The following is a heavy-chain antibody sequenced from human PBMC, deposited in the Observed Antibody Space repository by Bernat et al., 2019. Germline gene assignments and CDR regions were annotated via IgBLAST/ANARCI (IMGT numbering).Heavy chain of an antibody. J-gene: IGHJ4*02. D-gene: IGHD3-16*01. CDR3: ARDKGENFEY. CDR1: GFTFRSYS. CDR2: ISSSSTTT. V-gene: IGHV3-48*01. Sequence: EVQLVESGGGLVEPGGSLRLSCAASGFTFRSYSMTWVRQAPGKGLEWVSYISSSSTTTYYADSVKGRFTMSRDSAKNLLCLQMDSLRVEDTAVYYCARDKGENFEYWGQGTLVTVSS.